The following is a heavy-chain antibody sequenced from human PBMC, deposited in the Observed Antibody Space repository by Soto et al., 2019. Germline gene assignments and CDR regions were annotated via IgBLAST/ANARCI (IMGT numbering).Heavy chain of an antibody. Sequence: SVKVSCKASGFTFTSSAVQWVRQARGQRLEWIGWIVVGSGNTDYAQKFQERVTITRDMSTSTAYMELSSLRSEDTAVYYCAADRYGDYVFDYWGQGTLVTVSS. CDR1: GFTFTSSA. V-gene: IGHV1-58*01. D-gene: IGHD4-17*01. J-gene: IGHJ4*02. CDR2: IVVGSGNT. CDR3: AADRYGDYVFDY.